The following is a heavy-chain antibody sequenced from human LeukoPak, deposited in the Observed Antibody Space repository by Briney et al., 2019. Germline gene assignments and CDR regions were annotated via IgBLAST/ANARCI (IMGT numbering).Heavy chain of an antibody. CDR2: IYYSGST. CDR1: GGSISSHY. J-gene: IGHJ4*02. V-gene: IGHV4-59*11. D-gene: IGHD6-19*01. CDR3: ARASGWYSSYYFDY. Sequence: SETLSLTCTVSGGSISSHYWSWIRQPPGKGLEWIGYIYYSGSTNYNPSLKSRVTIPVDTSKNQFSLKLSSVTAADTAVYYCARASGWYSSYYFDYWGQGTLVTVSS.